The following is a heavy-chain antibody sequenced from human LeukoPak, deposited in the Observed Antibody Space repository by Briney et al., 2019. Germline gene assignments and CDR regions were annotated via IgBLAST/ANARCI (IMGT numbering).Heavy chain of an antibody. CDR2: INPSGGST. CDR3: AREDSVGATSFDY. J-gene: IGHJ4*02. Sequence: ASVKVSCKASGYTFTSYYMHWVRQAPGQGLEWMGIINPSGGSTSYAQKFQGRVTMTRDTSISTAYMELSRLRSDDTAVYYCAREDSVGATSFDYWGQGTLVTVSS. V-gene: IGHV1-46*01. CDR1: GYTFTSYY. D-gene: IGHD1-26*01.